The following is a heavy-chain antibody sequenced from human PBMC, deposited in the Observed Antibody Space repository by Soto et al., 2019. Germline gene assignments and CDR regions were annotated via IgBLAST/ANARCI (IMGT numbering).Heavy chain of an antibody. V-gene: IGHV3-30-3*01. CDR1: GFTFSSYA. CDR2: ISYDGSNK. D-gene: IGHD6-19*01. CDR3: ARDVGSGWFQYYFDY. J-gene: IGHJ4*02. Sequence: QVQLVESGGGVVQPGRSLRLSCAASGFTFSSYAMHWVRQAPGKGLEWVAVISYDGSNKYYADSVKGRFTISRDNSKNTLYLQMNSRRAEDTAVYYCARDVGSGWFQYYFDYWGQGTLVTVSS.